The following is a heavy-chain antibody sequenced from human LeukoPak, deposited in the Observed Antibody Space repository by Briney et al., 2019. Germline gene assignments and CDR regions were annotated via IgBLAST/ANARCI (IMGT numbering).Heavy chain of an antibody. CDR2: INPKSGDT. V-gene: IGHV1-2*02. CDR1: GYTFTGYY. J-gene: IGHJ5*02. D-gene: IGHD1-26*01. CDR3: ARDMKRSRARWENLGFDP. Sequence: EASVKVSCKASGYTFTGYYMHWVRQAPGQRLEWMGWINPKSGDTKYAQKFQGRVTMTTDTSTSTAYMELRSLRSDDTAVYYCARDMKRSRARWENLGFDPWGQGTLVTVSS.